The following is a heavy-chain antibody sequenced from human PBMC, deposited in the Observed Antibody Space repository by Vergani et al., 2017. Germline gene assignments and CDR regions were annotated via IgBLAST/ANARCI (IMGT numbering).Heavy chain of an antibody. D-gene: IGHD6-13*01. CDR3: AKGAAGKGSGRYYYYYGMDV. CDR1: GFTFSSYA. J-gene: IGHJ6*02. V-gene: IGHV3-23*01. CDR2: ISGSGGST. Sequence: EVQLLESGGSLKQPGGSVRLSCAASGFTFSSYAMSWVRQAPGKGLEWVSAISGSGGSTYYADSVKGRFTISRDNSKNTLYLQMNSLRAEDTAVYYCAKGAAGKGSGRYYYYYGMDVWGQGTTVTVSS.